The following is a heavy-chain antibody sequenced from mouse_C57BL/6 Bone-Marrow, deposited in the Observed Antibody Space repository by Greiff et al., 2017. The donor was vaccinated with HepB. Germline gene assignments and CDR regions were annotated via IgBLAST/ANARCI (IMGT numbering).Heavy chain of an antibody. D-gene: IGHD6-1*01. CDR1: GFTFSSYG. J-gene: IGHJ2*01. CDR2: ISSGGSYT. V-gene: IGHV5-6*01. CDR3: ARRLLLDYFDY. Sequence: VQLKESGGDLVKPGGSLKLSCAASGFTFSSYGMSWVRQTPDKRLEWVATISSGGSYTYYPDSVKGRFTISRDNAKNTLYLQMSSLKSEDTAMYYCARRLLLDYFDYWGQGTTLTVSS.